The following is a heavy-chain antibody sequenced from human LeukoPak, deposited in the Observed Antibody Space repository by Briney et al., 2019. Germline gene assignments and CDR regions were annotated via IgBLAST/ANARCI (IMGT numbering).Heavy chain of an antibody. Sequence: GGSLRLSCAASGFTFSSYGMYRFRQAPGKGLELVAVISYDGSNKYYAHSVKGRFTISRDNSKNTLYLQMNSLRPDDTAVYYCAKGAGNYYYGMDVWGQGTPVTVSS. D-gene: IGHD2/OR15-2a*01. CDR1: GFTFSSYG. CDR2: ISYDGSNK. V-gene: IGHV3-30*18. J-gene: IGHJ6*02. CDR3: AKGAGNYYYGMDV.